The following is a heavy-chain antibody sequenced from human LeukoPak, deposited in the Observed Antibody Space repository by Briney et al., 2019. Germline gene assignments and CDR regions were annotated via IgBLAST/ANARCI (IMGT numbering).Heavy chain of an antibody. CDR3: ARSYYIATSYNYYYYLEV. V-gene: IGHV3-30*02. CDR2: IRYDGSNK. D-gene: IGHD3-10*01. J-gene: IGHJ6*03. Sequence: GGSLRLSCAPSGFTFTTYGMHWVRQAPGKGLEWVAFIRYDGSNKYYADSVKGRFTISRDNSKNTLYLQMNSLRAEDTAVYYCARSYYIATSYNYYYYLEVWGKGTTVTVSS. CDR1: GFTFTTYG.